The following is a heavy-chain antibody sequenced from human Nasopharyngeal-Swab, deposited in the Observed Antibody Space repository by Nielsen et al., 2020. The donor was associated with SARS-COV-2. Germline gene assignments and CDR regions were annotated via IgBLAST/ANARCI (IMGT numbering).Heavy chain of an antibody. CDR1: GFTFSSYT. J-gene: IGHJ6*03. D-gene: IGHD3-16*01. V-gene: IGHV3-21*01. CDR3: ARGGGGEVPLYYYYYMDV. Sequence: GESLKISCAASGFTFSSYTMNWVRQAPGKGLEWVSSVTTSGNYIYYADSVKGRFTISRDNSKNTLYLQMNSLRAEDTAVYYCARGGGGEVPLYYYYYMDVWGKGTTVTVSS. CDR2: VTTSGNYI.